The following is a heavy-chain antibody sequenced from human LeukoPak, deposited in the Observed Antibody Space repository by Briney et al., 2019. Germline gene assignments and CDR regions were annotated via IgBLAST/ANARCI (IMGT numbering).Heavy chain of an antibody. D-gene: IGHD2-21*02. CDR3: ARAPLGGDTY. CDR1: GFTFSSYG. CDR2: ISYDGSNK. V-gene: IGHV3-30*03. J-gene: IGHJ4*02. Sequence: GGSLRLSCAASGFTFSSYGMHWVRQAPGKGLEWVAVISYDGSNKYYADSVKGRFTISRGNSKNTLYLQMSSLRSDDTAVYYCARAPLGGDTYWGQGTLVTVSS.